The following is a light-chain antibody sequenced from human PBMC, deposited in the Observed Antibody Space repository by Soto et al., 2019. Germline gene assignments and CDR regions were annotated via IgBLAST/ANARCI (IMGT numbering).Light chain of an antibody. CDR2: EGT. Sequence: QSVLTQPASVSGSPGQSITISCTGTSSDVDTYNLVSWYQHHPGKAPKLMIYEGTKRPSGVSNRFSGSKSGNTASLTISGLQAEDEADYYCCSYAGGSTDVIFGGGTKVTVL. CDR1: SSDVDTYNL. V-gene: IGLV2-23*01. CDR3: CSYAGGSTDVI. J-gene: IGLJ2*01.